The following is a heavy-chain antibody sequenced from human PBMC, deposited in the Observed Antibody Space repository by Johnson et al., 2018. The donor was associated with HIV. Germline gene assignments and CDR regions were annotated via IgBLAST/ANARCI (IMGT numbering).Heavy chain of an antibody. CDR3: AREKGDPGAFDI. V-gene: IGHV3-30-3*01. Sequence: QVQLVESGGGVVQPGRSLRLSCAASGFTFSSYAMHWVRQAPGKGLEWVAVISYDGSNKYYADSVKGRFTISRDNSKNTLYLQMNSLGAEDTAVYYCAREKGDPGAFDIWGQGTMVTVSS. D-gene: IGHD3-10*01. CDR1: GFTFSSYA. J-gene: IGHJ3*02. CDR2: ISYDGSNK.